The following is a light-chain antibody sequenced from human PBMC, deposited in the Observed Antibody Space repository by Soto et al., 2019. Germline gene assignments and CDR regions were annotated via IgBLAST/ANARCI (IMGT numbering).Light chain of an antibody. J-gene: IGKJ2*01. CDR2: DAS. V-gene: IGKV3-11*01. CDR3: QQRSNWPPYT. CDR1: QSVSSY. Sequence: EIVLTQSPATLSLSPGERATLSCRASQSVSSYLAWYQQKPGQAPRLLIYDASNRATGIPARFSGSGSGTDFNLTISSLEPEDFAVYSCQQRSNWPPYTFGQGTKLEIK.